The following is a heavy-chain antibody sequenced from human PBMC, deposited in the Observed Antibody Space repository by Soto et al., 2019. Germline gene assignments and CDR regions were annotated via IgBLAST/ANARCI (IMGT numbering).Heavy chain of an antibody. Sequence: ASVKVSCKASGYTFTGYYIHWARQAPGQGLGWMGWINPNSGGTNYAQKFQGWVTMTRDTSISTAYMELSRLRSDDTAVYYCARSIQEDIGVAGPKDIWFDPWGQGTLVTVSS. CDR1: GYTFTGYY. V-gene: IGHV1-2*04. J-gene: IGHJ5*02. CDR3: ARSIQEDIGVAGPKDIWFDP. CDR2: INPNSGGT. D-gene: IGHD6-19*01.